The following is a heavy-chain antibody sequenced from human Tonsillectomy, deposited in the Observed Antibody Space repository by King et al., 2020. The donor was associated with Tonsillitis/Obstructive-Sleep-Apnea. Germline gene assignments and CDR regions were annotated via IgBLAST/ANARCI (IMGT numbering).Heavy chain of an antibody. D-gene: IGHD3-16*02. CDR2: IWYDGSNK. Sequence: VQLVESGGGVVQPGRSLRLSCAASGFTFSSYGMHWVRQAPGKGLEWVAVIWYDGSNKYYADSVKGRFTISRDNSKNTLYLQMNSLRAEDTAVYYCARGMGDYVWGSYRTRGAFDIWGQGTMVTVSS. V-gene: IGHV3-33*01. J-gene: IGHJ3*02. CDR3: ARGMGDYVWGSYRTRGAFDI. CDR1: GFTFSSYG.